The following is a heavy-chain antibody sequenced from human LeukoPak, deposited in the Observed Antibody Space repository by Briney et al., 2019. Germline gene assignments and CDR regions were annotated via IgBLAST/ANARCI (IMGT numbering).Heavy chain of an antibody. D-gene: IGHD5-12*01. J-gene: IGHJ4*02. CDR2: IRSSSSYI. CDR1: GFTFSSYS. CDR3: ARDSRKGYSGYDFLVY. Sequence: GGSLRLSCAASGFTFSSYSMTWVRQAPGKVLDLVSSIRSSSSYIYYADSVKGRFTISRDNAKNSLYLQMNSLRAEDTAVYYCARDSRKGYSGYDFLVYWGQGTLVTVSS. V-gene: IGHV3-21*01.